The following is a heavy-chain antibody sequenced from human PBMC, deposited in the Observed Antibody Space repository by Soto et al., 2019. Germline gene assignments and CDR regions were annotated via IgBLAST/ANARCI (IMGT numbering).Heavy chain of an antibody. D-gene: IGHD3-22*01. CDR3: ARDYYDSSGYPNDAFDI. V-gene: IGHV1-18*01. J-gene: IGHJ3*02. Sequence: QVQLVQSGAEVKKPGASVKVSCKASGYTFTSYVISWVRQAPGQGLEWMGWISAYNGNTNYAQKLQGRVTMTTDTSTSTAYMELRSLRSDDTAVYYCARDYYDSSGYPNDAFDIWGQGTMVTVSS. CDR1: GYTFTSYV. CDR2: ISAYNGNT.